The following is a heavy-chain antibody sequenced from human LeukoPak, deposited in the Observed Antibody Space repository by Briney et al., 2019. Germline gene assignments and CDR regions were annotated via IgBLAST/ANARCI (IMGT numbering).Heavy chain of an antibody. V-gene: IGHV3-30-3*01. CDR3: ARGYYGMDV. Sequence: GRSLRLSCAASGFAFSSYAMHWVRQAPGKGLEWVALISYDGSNKYYADSVKGRFTISRDKSKNTVYLQMNSLRVEDTVVYYCARGYYGMDVWGQGTTVTVSS. CDR2: ISYDGSNK. J-gene: IGHJ6*02. CDR1: GFAFSSYA.